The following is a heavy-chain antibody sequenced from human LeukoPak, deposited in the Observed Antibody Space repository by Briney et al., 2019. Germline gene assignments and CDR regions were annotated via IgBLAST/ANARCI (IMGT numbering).Heavy chain of an antibody. V-gene: IGHV4-39*01. CDR2: IYYSGST. J-gene: IGHJ4*02. CDR3: ARGGRGYSSSWYYFDY. D-gene: IGHD6-13*01. CDR1: GGSISSSSYY. Sequence: SETLSLTCTVSGGSISSSSYYWGWIRQPPGKGLEWIGSIYYSGSTYYNPSLKSRVTISVDTSKNQFSLKLSSVTAADTAVYYCARGGRGYSSSWYYFDYWGQGTLVTVSS.